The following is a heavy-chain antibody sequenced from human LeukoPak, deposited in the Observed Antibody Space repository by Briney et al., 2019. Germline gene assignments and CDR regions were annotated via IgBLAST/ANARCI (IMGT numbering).Heavy chain of an antibody. J-gene: IGHJ1*01. Sequence: PGGSLRPSCVASGFSFSDSTMSWVRQAAGKGLEWVAKMKEDGSDENYVDSVKGRFTISRDNARNSLHLQMKSLRAEDTAVYFCARGGAGGGYFPTWGQGILVIVSS. D-gene: IGHD3-16*01. V-gene: IGHV3-7*03. CDR3: ARGGAGGGYFPT. CDR1: GFSFSDST. CDR2: MKEDGSDE.